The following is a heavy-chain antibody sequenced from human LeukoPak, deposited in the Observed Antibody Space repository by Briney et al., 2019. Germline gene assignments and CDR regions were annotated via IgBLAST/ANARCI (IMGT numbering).Heavy chain of an antibody. D-gene: IGHD4-17*01. CDR1: GGSLNGYY. J-gene: IGHJ6*04. CDR2: IHSSEGT. V-gene: IGHV4-59*08. CDR3: ARHVYGEGMVV. Sequence: SETLSLTCTVSGGSLNGYYRGWIRQPPGKGLECIGYIHSSEGTAHNDSLKSRLTISLDTSKNQFSLTLSSVTAADTAVYYCARHVYGEGMVVWGKGTTVTVSS.